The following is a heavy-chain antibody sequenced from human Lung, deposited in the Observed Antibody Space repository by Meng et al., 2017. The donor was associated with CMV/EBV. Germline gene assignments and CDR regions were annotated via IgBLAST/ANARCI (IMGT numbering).Heavy chain of an antibody. D-gene: IGHD6-6*01. V-gene: IGHV5-51*01. CDR2: IYPGDSDT. Sequence: KVSCXGSGYSFTSYWIGWVRQMPGKGLEWMGIIYPGDSDTRYSPSFQGQVTISADKSISTAYLQWSSLKASDTAMYYCARELSSSSYYYGMDVWGQGTTVTVSS. J-gene: IGHJ6*02. CDR3: ARELSSSSYYYGMDV. CDR1: GYSFTSYW.